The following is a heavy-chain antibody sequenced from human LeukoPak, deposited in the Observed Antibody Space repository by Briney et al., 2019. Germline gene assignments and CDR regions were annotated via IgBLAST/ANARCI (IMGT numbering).Heavy chain of an antibody. J-gene: IGHJ3*02. Sequence: PSETLSLTCTVSGGSLNDYYWSWIRQPPGKGLEWIGRIYARGSTNYKSSLKSRVTMSVDTSKNQFSLKLSSVTAADTAVYYCASGYGSGDHAFDIWGQGTIVTVSS. V-gene: IGHV4-4*07. CDR3: ASGYGSGDHAFDI. CDR2: IYARGST. D-gene: IGHD3-10*01. CDR1: GGSLNDYY.